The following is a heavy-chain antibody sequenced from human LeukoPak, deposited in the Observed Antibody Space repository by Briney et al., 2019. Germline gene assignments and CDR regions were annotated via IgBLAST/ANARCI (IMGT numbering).Heavy chain of an antibody. Sequence: SETLSLTCTVSGGSISSGGYYWSWIRQHPGKGREWIGYIYYSGSTYYNPSLESRVTVSVDRSKYQFSRKLSSVTAADTAVYYCARALTAFPGIYFDCWGQATLVSASS. D-gene: IGHD1-14*01. CDR2: IYYSGST. CDR3: ARALTAFPGIYFDC. J-gene: IGHJ4*02. V-gene: IGHV4-31*03. CDR1: GGSISSGGYY.